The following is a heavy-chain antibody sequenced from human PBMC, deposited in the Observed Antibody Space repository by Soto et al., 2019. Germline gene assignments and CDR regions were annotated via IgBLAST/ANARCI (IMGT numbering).Heavy chain of an antibody. CDR3: AHDYYEIRDYYPHDAFDI. V-gene: IGHV2-5*01. Sequence: SGPTLVNPTQTLTLTCTFSGFSLSTSGLGVGWTNGVGVGWIRQPPGKALEWLALIYWNDDKRYSPSLKSRLTITKDTSKNQVVLTMTNMDPVDTATYYCAHDYYEIRDYYPHDAFDIWGQGTMVTVSS. CDR1: GFSLSTSGLGVGWTNGVG. D-gene: IGHD3-22*01. CDR2: IYWNDDK. J-gene: IGHJ3*02.